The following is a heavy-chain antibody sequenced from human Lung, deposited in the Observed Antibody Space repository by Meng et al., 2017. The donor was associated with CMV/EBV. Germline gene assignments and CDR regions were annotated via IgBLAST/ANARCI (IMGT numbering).Heavy chain of an antibody. D-gene: IGHD2-2*02. J-gene: IGHJ6*02. CDR3: ARAGRYCSSTSCYNEDYYYYYGMDV. CDR2: IDPSGGST. Sequence: ASXXVSXKASGYTFTSYYMHWVRQAPGQGLEWMGIIDPSGGSTSYAQKFQGRVTMTRDTSTSTVYMELSSLRSEDTAVYYCARAGRYCSSTSCYNEDYYYYYGMDVWXQGPTVTVSS. V-gene: IGHV1-46*01. CDR1: GYTFTSYY.